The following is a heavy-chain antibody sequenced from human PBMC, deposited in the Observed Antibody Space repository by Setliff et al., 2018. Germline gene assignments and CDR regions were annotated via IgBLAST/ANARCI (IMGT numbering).Heavy chain of an antibody. Sequence: GGSLRLSCTASGFTFGDYAMSWVRQAPGKGLEWVGFIRSKAYGGTTEYAASVKGRFTIARDDSKSIAYLQMNSLKTEDTAVYYCTSPLAHAPTLHPVDYWGQGTLVTVSS. CDR3: TSPLAHAPTLHPVDY. CDR1: GFTFGDYA. CDR2: IRSKAYGGTT. V-gene: IGHV3-49*04. J-gene: IGHJ4*02.